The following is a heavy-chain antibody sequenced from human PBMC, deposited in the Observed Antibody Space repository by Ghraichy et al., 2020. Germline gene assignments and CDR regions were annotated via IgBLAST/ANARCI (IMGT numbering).Heavy chain of an antibody. CDR1: GFTFSTDW. CDR2: INQAGSER. V-gene: IGHV3-7*01. Sequence: GGSLRLSCADSGFTFSTDWMTWVRQAPGKGLEWVANINQAGSERGYVDSVKGRFTISMDNAKNSLYLQMNSLRDEDTAVYYCAIGLIGVSRSALNIWGQGTMVTVSS. CDR3: AIGLIGVSRSALNI. D-gene: IGHD3-22*01. J-gene: IGHJ3*02.